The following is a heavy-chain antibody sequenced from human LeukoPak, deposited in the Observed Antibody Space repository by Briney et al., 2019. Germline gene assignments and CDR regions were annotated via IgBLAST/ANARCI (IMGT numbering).Heavy chain of an antibody. CDR3: ASLTGYYYYYMDV. V-gene: IGHV4-38-2*01. CDR2: IYHSGST. J-gene: IGHJ6*03. CDR1: GYSISSGYY. Sequence: SETLSLTCAVSGYSISSGYYWGWIRQPPGKGLEWIGSIYHSGSTYYNPSLKSRVTISVDTSKNQFSLKLSSATAADTAVYYCASLTGYYYYYMDVWGKGTTVTVSS. D-gene: IGHD4/OR15-4a*01.